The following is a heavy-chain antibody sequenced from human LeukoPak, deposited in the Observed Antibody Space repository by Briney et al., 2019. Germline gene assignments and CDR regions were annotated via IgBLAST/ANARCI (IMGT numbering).Heavy chain of an antibody. CDR2: ISGSGGST. CDR1: GFTFSSYA. D-gene: IGHD6-13*01. V-gene: IGHV3-23*01. Sequence: GGSLRLSCAASGFTFSSYAMSWVRQAPGKGLEWVSGISGSGGSTYDADSVKGRFTVSRDNSKSTLYLQLNSLRVEDTAVYYCAKVDGVRAAPGRGRVDSWGQGTLVTVSS. CDR3: AKVDGVRAAPGRGRVDS. J-gene: IGHJ4*02.